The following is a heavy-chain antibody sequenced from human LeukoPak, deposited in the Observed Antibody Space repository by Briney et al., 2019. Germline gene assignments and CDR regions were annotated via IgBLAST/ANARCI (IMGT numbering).Heavy chain of an antibody. V-gene: IGHV3-7*01. CDR3: ARDIIVVVPAASWFDP. D-gene: IGHD2-2*01. CDR1: GFTFSTYW. J-gene: IGHJ5*02. Sequence: PGGSLRLSCGASGFTFSTYWMSWVRQAPGKGLEWVANTKKDGSEKYYVDSVKGRFTISRDNAKNSLYLQMNSLRAEDTAVYYCARDIIVVVPAASWFDPWGQGTLVTVSS. CDR2: TKKDGSEK.